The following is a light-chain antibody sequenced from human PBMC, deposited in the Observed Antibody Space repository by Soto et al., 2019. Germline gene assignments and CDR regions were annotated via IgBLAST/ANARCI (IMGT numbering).Light chain of an antibody. Sequence: DVQMTQSPSSLSASVGDRVTIACRASQPIGNYLNCYQQKPGEAPTVLIFAASSLRSGVPSRFSGSGYGTDFTLTINNLHPEDSATYYCQQTHAVPLTFGQGTRL. CDR2: AAS. CDR3: QQTHAVPLT. CDR1: QPIGNY. J-gene: IGKJ5*01. V-gene: IGKV1-39*01.